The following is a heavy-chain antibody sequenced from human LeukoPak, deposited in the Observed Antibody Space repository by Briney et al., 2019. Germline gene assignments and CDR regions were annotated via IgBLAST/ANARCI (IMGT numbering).Heavy chain of an antibody. Sequence: SETLSLTCAVYGGSLSGYYWSWIRQPPGKGLEWIGEINHSGSTNYNPSLKSRVTISVDTSKNQFSLKLSSVTAADTAVYYCATPYCSGGSCYSYPAYWGQGTLVTVSS. J-gene: IGHJ4*02. V-gene: IGHV4-34*01. CDR2: INHSGST. CDR3: ATPYCSGGSCYSYPAY. CDR1: GGSLSGYY. D-gene: IGHD2-15*01.